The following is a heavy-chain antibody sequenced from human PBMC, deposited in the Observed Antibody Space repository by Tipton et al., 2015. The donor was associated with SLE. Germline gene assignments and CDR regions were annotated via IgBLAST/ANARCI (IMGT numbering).Heavy chain of an antibody. V-gene: IGHV4-39*07. Sequence: TLSLTCTVSGGSISSYYWGWIRQPPGKGLEWIGSIYYTGSPYYKPSLKSRVTISVDTSKNQFSLKLSSVTAADTAVYYCVRDGIAAVYYFDYWGQGTLVTVSS. D-gene: IGHD6-25*01. CDR2: IYYTGSP. J-gene: IGHJ4*02. CDR1: GGSISSYY. CDR3: VRDGIAAVYYFDY.